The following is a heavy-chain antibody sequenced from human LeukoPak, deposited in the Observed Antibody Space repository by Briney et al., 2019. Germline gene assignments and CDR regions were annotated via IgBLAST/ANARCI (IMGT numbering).Heavy chain of an antibody. CDR3: ARSTGLYFDY. J-gene: IGHJ4*02. CDR2: IYYSGST. CDR1: GGSISSYY. Sequence: PSETLSLTCTVSGGSISSYYWSWIRQPPGKGLEWIGYIYYSGSTNYNPSLKSRVTLSVDTSKNQFSLKLSSVTAADTAVYYCARSTGLYFDYWGQGTLVTVSS. V-gene: IGHV4-59*08. D-gene: IGHD6-19*01.